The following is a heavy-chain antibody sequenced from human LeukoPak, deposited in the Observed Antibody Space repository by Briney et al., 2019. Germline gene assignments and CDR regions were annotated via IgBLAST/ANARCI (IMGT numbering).Heavy chain of an antibody. Sequence: PGRSLRLSCAASGFTFSSYAMHWVRQAPGKGLEWVAVISYDGSNKYYADSVKGRFTISRDNSKNTLYLQMNSLRAEDTAVYYCARAPGIVVAPYSHWGQGTLVTVSS. J-gene: IGHJ4*02. CDR3: ARAPGIVVAPYSH. D-gene: IGHD3-22*01. V-gene: IGHV3-30-3*01. CDR2: ISYDGSNK. CDR1: GFTFSSYA.